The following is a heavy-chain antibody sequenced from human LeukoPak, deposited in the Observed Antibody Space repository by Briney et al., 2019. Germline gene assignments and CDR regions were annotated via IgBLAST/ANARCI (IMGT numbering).Heavy chain of an antibody. CDR2: IYHSGTT. CDR1: GYSISSGYY. Sequence: SETLSLTCTVSGYSISSGYYWGWIRQPPGKGLEWIGSIYHSGTTYYNPSLRSRVTISVDTSKNQFSLRLSSVTAADTAIYYCARELSGFSSGAPFNYWGQGTLVTVSS. J-gene: IGHJ4*02. D-gene: IGHD6-19*01. CDR3: ARELSGFSSGAPFNY. V-gene: IGHV4-38-2*02.